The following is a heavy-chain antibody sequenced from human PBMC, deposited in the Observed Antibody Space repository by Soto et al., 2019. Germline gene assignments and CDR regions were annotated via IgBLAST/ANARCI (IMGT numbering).Heavy chain of an antibody. CDR3: AKVVSQPQVYYVDY. CDR2: ISGSGGRT. Sequence: GGSLRLSCAASGFTFSSYPMTWVRQAPGKGLEWVSDISGSGGRTYHADSVKGRFTISRDNSKNTLYLQMSSLRAEDTAIYYCAKVVSQPQVYYVDYWGQGTLVTVSS. CDR1: GFTFSSYP. D-gene: IGHD2-2*01. J-gene: IGHJ4*02. V-gene: IGHV3-23*01.